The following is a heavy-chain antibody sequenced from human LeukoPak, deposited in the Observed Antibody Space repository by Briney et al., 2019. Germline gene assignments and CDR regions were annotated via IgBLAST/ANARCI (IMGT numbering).Heavy chain of an antibody. Sequence: GGSLRLSCAASGLTFSSYGMHWVRQAPGKGLEWVAVIWYDGSNKYYADSVKGRFTISRDNSKNTLYLQMNSLRAEDTAVYYCAKDSGRAAAGTLFYYYYYMDVWGKGTTVTVSS. CDR1: GLTFSSYG. CDR3: AKDSGRAAAGTLFYYYYYMDV. J-gene: IGHJ6*03. D-gene: IGHD6-13*01. V-gene: IGHV3-33*06. CDR2: IWYDGSNK.